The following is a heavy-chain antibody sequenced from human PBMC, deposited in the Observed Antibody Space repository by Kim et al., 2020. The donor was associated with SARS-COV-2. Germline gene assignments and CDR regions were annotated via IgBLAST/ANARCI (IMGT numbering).Heavy chain of an antibody. V-gene: IGHV3-23*01. D-gene: IGHD2-15*01. CDR3: AKRYFSAGTCYSIDY. Sequence: GGSLRLSCAASGFTFRSHAMNWVRQAPGKGLEWVSGISGSGGTTNYADSVKGRFTISRDNSKNTLYLQMNSLRAEDTAVYYCAKRYFSAGTCYSIDYWGQGALLSSSS. CDR2: ISGSGGTT. CDR1: GFTFRSHA. J-gene: IGHJ4*02.